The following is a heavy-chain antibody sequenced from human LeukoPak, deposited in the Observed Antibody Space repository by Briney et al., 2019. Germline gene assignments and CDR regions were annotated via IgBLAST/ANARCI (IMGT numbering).Heavy chain of an antibody. V-gene: IGHV3-30*18. CDR3: AKDRCSNGIGCYYYYMDV. CDR2: ISYDGSNK. J-gene: IGHJ6*03. D-gene: IGHD2-8*01. CDR1: GFTFSSYG. Sequence: GGSLRLSCAASGFTFSSYGMHWVRQAPGKGLEWVAVISYDGSNKYYADSVKGRFSISRDSSKNILYLQMNSLRAEDTAVYYCAKDRCSNGIGCYYYYMDVWGKGTTVTISS.